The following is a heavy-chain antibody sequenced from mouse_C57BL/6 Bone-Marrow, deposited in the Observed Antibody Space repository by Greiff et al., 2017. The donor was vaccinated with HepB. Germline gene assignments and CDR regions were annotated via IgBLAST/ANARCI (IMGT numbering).Heavy chain of an antibody. D-gene: IGHD2-3*01. CDR3: ARLYDGYYVFAY. CDR1: GFTFSSYT. V-gene: IGHV5-9*01. J-gene: IGHJ3*01. Sequence: EVQLVESGGGLVKPGGSLKLSCAASGFTFSSYTMSWVRQTPEKRLEWVATISGGGGNTYYPDSVKGRFTISRDNAKNTLYLQMSSLRSEDTALYYCARLYDGYYVFAYWGQGTLVTVSA. CDR2: ISGGGGNT.